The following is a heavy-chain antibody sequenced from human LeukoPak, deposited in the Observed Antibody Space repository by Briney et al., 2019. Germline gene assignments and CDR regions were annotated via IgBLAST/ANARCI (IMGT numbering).Heavy chain of an antibody. CDR3: AREEVGAVDY. Sequence: SETLSLTCTVSGGSISSGSYYWSWIRQPAGKGLEWIGRIYTSGSTNYNPSLKSRVTISVDTSKNQFSLKLSSVTAADTAVYYCAREEVGAVDYWGPGTLATVSS. CDR1: GGSISSGSYY. V-gene: IGHV4-61*02. CDR2: IYTSGST. J-gene: IGHJ4*02. D-gene: IGHD1-26*01.